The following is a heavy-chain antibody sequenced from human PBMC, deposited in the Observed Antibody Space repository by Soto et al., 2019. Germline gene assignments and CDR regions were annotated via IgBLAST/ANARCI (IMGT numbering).Heavy chain of an antibody. V-gene: IGHV4-59*01. Sequence: PSETLSLTCTVSGGSISSYYWSWIRQPPGKGLEWIGYIYYSGSTNYNPSLKSRVTISVDTSKNQFSLKLSSVTAADTAVYYCARVIGPEDGDGYNLGFTDYWGQGTLVTVSS. CDR2: IYYSGST. J-gene: IGHJ4*02. D-gene: IGHD5-12*01. CDR1: GGSISSYY. CDR3: ARVIGPEDGDGYNLGFTDY.